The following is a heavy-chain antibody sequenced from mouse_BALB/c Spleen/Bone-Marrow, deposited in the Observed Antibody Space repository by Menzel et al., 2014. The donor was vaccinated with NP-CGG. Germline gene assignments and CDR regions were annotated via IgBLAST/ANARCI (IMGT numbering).Heavy chain of an antibody. D-gene: IGHD2-1*01. CDR2: ISNLAYSI. CDR1: GFTFSDYG. Sequence: DVMLVESGGGLVQPGGSRKLSCAASGFTFSDYGMAWVRQAPGKGPEGVAFISNLAYSIYYADTVTGRFTISRENAKNTLYLEMSSLRSEDTAMYYCATIYYGNSYAMDYWGQGTSVTVSS. V-gene: IGHV5-15*02. CDR3: ATIYYGNSYAMDY. J-gene: IGHJ4*01.